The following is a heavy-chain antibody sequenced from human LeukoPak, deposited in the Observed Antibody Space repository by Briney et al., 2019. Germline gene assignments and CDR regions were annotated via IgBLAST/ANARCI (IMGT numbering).Heavy chain of an antibody. J-gene: IGHJ4*02. V-gene: IGHV3-21*01. CDR1: GFTFSSYS. CDR2: ISSSSSYI. Sequence: GGSLRLSCAASGFTFSSYSMNWVRQAPGKGLEWVSSISSSSSYIYYADSVKGRLTISRDNAKNSLYLQMNSLRAEDTAVYYCARDQTTYYFDYWGQGTLVTVSS. D-gene: IGHD1-1*01. CDR3: ARDQTTYYFDY.